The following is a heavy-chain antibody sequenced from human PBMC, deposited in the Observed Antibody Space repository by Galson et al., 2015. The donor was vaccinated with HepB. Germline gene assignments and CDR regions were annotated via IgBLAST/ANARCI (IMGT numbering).Heavy chain of an antibody. CDR2: INTYNGNT. D-gene: IGHD2-15*01. CDR3: ARGEGFFDY. J-gene: IGHJ4*02. V-gene: IGHV1-18*01. CDR1: GYTFNNFA. Sequence: SVKVSCKASGYTFNNFAVGWVRQAPGQGLEWMAYINTYNGNTNYAQRFQGRVTLTTDTSTSTAYMELRSLRSDDTAIYYCARGEGFFDYWGQGTLVTVSS.